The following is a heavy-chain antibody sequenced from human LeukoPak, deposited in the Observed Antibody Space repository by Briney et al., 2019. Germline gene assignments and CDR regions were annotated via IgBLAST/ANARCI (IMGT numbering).Heavy chain of an antibody. J-gene: IGHJ3*02. CDR1: GDTFDTYT. CDR2: FIPAFNTA. D-gene: IGHD7-27*01. Sequence: SVKVSCKASGDTFDTYTISWVRQVPGQGLEWMGGFIPAFNTAHYARKFQGIVTITMDASTTTDFMEMSSLRFEDTAVYYCVRDKGLTGDTCAFDIWGQGTMVTVSS. V-gene: IGHV1-69*05. CDR3: VRDKGLTGDTCAFDI.